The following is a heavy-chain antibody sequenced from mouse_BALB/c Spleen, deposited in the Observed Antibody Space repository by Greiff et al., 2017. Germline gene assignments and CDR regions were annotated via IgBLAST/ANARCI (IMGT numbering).Heavy chain of an antibody. CDR1: GFSLTSYD. D-gene: IGHD2-10*02. J-gene: IGHJ3*01. CDR2: IWTGGGT. CDR3: VRDEYGNFAY. Sequence: VQGVESGPGLVAPSQSLSITCTVSGFSLTSYDISWIRQPPGKGLEWLGVIWTGGGTNYNSAFMSRLSISKDNSKSQVFLKMNSLQTDDTAIYYCVRDEYGNFAYWGQGTLVTVSA. V-gene: IGHV2-9-2*01.